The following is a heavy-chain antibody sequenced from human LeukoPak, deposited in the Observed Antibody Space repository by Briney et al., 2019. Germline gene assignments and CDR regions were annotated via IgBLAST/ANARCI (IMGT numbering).Heavy chain of an antibody. CDR1: GFTFSSYA. J-gene: IGHJ4*02. V-gene: IGHV3-23*01. CDR2: INGSGGST. D-gene: IGHD6-13*01. Sequence: GGSLRLSCAASGFTFSSYAMSWVRQAPGKGLEWVSAINGSGGSTYYADSVKGRFTISRDNSKNTLYLQMNSLRAEDTAVYYCAKVRYSSSWYEGSFDYWGQGTLVTVSS. CDR3: AKVRYSSSWYEGSFDY.